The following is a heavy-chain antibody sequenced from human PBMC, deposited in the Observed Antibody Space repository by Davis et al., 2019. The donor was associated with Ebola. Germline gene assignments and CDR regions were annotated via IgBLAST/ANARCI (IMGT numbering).Heavy chain of an antibody. D-gene: IGHD3-22*01. CDR3: ARAHYYDSSGYYHDY. V-gene: IGHV4-59*08. Sequence: MPSETLSLTCTVSGDSISGYYWNWIRQPPGRGLEWIGYIYYSGGTTYNPSLKSRVTISVDTSKNQFSLKLSSVTAADTAVYYCARAHYYDSSGYYHDYWGQGTLVTVSS. CDR2: IYYSGGT. CDR1: GDSISGYY. J-gene: IGHJ4*02.